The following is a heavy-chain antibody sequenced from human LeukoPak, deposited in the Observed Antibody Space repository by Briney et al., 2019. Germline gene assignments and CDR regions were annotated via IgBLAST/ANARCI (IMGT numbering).Heavy chain of an antibody. J-gene: IGHJ6*03. CDR2: IYYSGST. Sequence: SETLSLTCTVSGGSISSGGYYWSWIRQHPGKGLEWIGYIYYSGSTYYNPSLKSRVTISVDTSKNQFSLKLSSVTAADTAVYYCARLRGSSWPQLNYYYYMDVWGKGTTVTVSS. D-gene: IGHD6-13*01. CDR3: ARLRGSSWPQLNYYYYMDV. CDR1: GGSISSGGYY. V-gene: IGHV4-31*03.